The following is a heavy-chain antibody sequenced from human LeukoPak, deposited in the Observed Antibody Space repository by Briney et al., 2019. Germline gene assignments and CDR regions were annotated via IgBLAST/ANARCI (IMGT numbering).Heavy chain of an antibody. D-gene: IGHD3-9*01. CDR2: IYSSGST. CDR3: ARLHFDWLLLIDY. V-gene: IGHV4-4*07. CDR1: GESINSFY. Sequence: SETLSLTCTVSGESINSFYWSWIRQPAGKGLEWIGRIYSSGSTNYSPSLKSRVTMSVDTSKNQFSLKLSSVTAADTAVYYCARLHFDWLLLIDYWGQGTLVTVSS. J-gene: IGHJ4*02.